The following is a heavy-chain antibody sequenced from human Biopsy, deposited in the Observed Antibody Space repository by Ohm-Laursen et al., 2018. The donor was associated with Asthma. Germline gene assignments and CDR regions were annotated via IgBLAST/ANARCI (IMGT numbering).Heavy chain of an antibody. CDR1: GYTFIHFA. CDR2: INAGDGNT. J-gene: IGHJ3*01. CDR3: ARTYYDFLTGQVNDAFAL. Sequence: ATVKISCKASGYTFIHFAIHWVRQAPGQRLEWIGWINAGDGNTKYSQKFQGRVTITRDTSASTAYMDLRSLRSEDTAMYYCARTYYDFLTGQVNDAFALWGQGTMVTVSS. D-gene: IGHD3-9*01. V-gene: IGHV1-3*01.